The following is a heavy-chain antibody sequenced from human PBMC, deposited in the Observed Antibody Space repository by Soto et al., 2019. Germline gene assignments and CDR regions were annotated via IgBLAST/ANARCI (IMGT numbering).Heavy chain of an antibody. D-gene: IGHD6-13*01. CDR3: AKDSSTYSSSWYAFDY. CDR2: ISYDGSNK. V-gene: IGHV3-30*18. J-gene: IGHJ4*02. CDR1: GFTFSSYG. Sequence: QVQLVESGGGVVQPGRSLRLSCAASGFTFSSYGMHWVRQAPGKGLEWVAVISYDGSNKYYADSVKGRFTISRDNSKNTLYLQMNSLRAEDTAVYYCAKDSSTYSSSWYAFDYCGEGTLVTVSA.